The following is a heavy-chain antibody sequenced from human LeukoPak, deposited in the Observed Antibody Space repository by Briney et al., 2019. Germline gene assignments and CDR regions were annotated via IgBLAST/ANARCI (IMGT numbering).Heavy chain of an antibody. J-gene: IGHJ5*02. CDR1: GVSISSSY. Sequence: PSETLSLTCIVSGVSISSSYWSWIRQPPGKGLEWIGQIYYSGSTSCNPSLKSRVTISVDTSKNQFSLKLSSVTTADTAVYYCSRGTSGDGWFDTWGQGTLVTVSS. CDR2: IYYSGST. V-gene: IGHV4-59*01. D-gene: IGHD4-17*01. CDR3: SRGTSGDGWFDT.